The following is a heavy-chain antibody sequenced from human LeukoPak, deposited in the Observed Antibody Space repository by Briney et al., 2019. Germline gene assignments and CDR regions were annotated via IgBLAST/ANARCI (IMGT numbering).Heavy chain of an antibody. Sequence: PSETLSLTCTVSGDSISSYYWSWIRQSPGQGLEWIGYFYYSGSTKYNPSLKSRITISGDTSKNQFSLKLTSVTTADTAVYFCARYTSSWHNFDSWGQGTLVTVSS. CDR1: GDSISSYY. J-gene: IGHJ4*02. V-gene: IGHV4-59*01. D-gene: IGHD6-13*01. CDR3: ARYTSSWHNFDS. CDR2: FYYSGST.